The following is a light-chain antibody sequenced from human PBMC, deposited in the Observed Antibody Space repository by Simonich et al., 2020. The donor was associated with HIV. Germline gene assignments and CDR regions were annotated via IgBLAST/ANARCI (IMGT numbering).Light chain of an antibody. CDR2: GAS. J-gene: IGKJ1*01. CDR1: QSVSSN. Sequence: EIVMTQSPATLSVSPGERATLYCRASQSVSSNLAWYQQTPGQAPRLLIYGASTRATGIPARVSGSGSGTEFTLTISSMQSEDFAVYCCQQCNNWPPGTFGQGTKVEIK. V-gene: IGKV3-15*01. CDR3: QQCNNWPPGT.